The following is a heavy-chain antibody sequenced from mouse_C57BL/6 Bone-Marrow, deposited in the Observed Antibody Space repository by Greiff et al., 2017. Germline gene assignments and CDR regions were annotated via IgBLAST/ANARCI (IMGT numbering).Heavy chain of an antibody. CDR1: GYAFTNYL. Sequence: QVQLQQSGAELVRPGTSVKVSCKASGYAFTNYLIEWVKQRPGQGLEWIGVINPGSGGTNYNEKFKGKATLTADKSSSTAYMQLSSLTSEDSAVYFCARHYGFAYWGQGTLVTVSA. CDR3: ARHYGFAY. D-gene: IGHD1-1*01. CDR2: INPGSGGT. J-gene: IGHJ3*01. V-gene: IGHV1-54*01.